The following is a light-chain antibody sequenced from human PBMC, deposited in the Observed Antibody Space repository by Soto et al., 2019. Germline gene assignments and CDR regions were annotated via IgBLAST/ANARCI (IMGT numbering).Light chain of an antibody. CDR3: QTWGTDIVV. CDR2: LNSDGSH. CDR1: SGHSSYA. J-gene: IGLJ2*01. Sequence: QLVLTQSPSASASLGASVKLTCTQSSGHSSYAIAWHQQQPEKGPRYLMKLNSDGSHSKGDGIPDRFSGSSSGAERYLTISSLQSEDEADYCCQTWGTDIVVFGGGTKLTVL. V-gene: IGLV4-69*01.